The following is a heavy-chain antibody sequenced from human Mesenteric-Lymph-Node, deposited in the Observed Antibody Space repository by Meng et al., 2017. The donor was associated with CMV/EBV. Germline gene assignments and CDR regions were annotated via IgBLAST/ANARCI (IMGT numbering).Heavy chain of an antibody. Sequence: CKAYRYTFTDYYRKWVQQAPGQGFEWLGWINPNRGETRDAQKVQGRVTLTRDTSMSTAYMDLTRLTSEDTAVYYCARWVVGNNWYDPWGQGTLVTVSS. D-gene: IGHD1-14*01. V-gene: IGHV1-2*02. J-gene: IGHJ5*02. CDR2: INPNRGET. CDR3: ARWVVGNNWYDP. CDR1: RYTFTDYY.